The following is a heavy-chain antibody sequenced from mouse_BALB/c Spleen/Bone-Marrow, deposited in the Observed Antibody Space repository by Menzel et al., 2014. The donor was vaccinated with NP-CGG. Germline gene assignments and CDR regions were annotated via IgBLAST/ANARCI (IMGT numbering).Heavy chain of an antibody. Sequence: EVQLQESGAELVKPGASVKLSCSASGFNIKDTYIHWVKQRPEQGLEWIGRIDPANGNTKYDPKFQGKATVTADISANTGYLQLSSLTSEDTAVYHCADLGDYWGQGTTLTVSS. CDR3: ADLGDY. V-gene: IGHV14-3*02. J-gene: IGHJ2*01. CDR2: IDPANGNT. D-gene: IGHD4-1*01. CDR1: GFNIKDTY.